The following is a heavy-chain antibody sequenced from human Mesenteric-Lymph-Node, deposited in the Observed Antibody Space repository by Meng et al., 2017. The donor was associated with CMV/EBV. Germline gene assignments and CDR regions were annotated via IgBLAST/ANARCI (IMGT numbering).Heavy chain of an antibody. CDR3: ARGIVVVPAGVADDAFDI. D-gene: IGHD2-2*01. V-gene: IGHV4-59*01. CDR1: GGSISSYY. Sequence: ESLRLSCTVSGGSISSYYWSWIRQPPGKGLEWIGYIYYSGSTNYNPSLKSRVTISVDTSKNQFSLKLSSVTAADTAVYYCARGIVVVPAGVADDAFDIWGQGTMVTVSS. CDR2: IYYSGST. J-gene: IGHJ3*02.